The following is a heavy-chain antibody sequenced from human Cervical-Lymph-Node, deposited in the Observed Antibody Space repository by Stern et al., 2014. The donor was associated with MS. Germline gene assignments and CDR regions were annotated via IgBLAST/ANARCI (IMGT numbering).Heavy chain of an antibody. V-gene: IGHV1-69*01. CDR2: IIPLFETP. Sequence: VQLVQSGAEVKKPGSSVKVSCKVSGGTFVSHSISWVRQAPGQGLEWMGGIIPLFETPHFARRFQGRVTITPDDATNTAYMELSFLRYEDTGVYYCARGPVSAVSGMDVWGQGTMVTVSS. CDR1: GGTFVSHS. J-gene: IGHJ6*02. D-gene: IGHD6-19*01. CDR3: ARGPVSAVSGMDV.